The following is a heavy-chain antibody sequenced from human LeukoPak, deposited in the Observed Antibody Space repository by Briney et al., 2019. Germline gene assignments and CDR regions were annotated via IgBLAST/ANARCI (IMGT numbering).Heavy chain of an antibody. J-gene: IGHJ4*02. D-gene: IGHD3-22*01. CDR2: IAGSGG. Sequence: PGGSLRLSCVASGFTFSKIAMSWVRQAPGKGLEWVSSIAGSGGNYADSVRGRFTVSRDNSRNTLFLQMDSLGAEDTAIYYCAKSGRPYDSSGYYFFDFWGQGALVTVSS. V-gene: IGHV3-23*01. CDR1: GFTFSKIA. CDR3: AKSGRPYDSSGYYFFDF.